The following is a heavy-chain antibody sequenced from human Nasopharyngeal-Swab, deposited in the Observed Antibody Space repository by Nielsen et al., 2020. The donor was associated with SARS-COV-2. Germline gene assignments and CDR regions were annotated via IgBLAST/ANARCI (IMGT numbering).Heavy chain of an antibody. Sequence: GESLKISCAASGFTFSNYWMTWVRQAPGKGLEWVANIKPDGSKRNYVDSVEGRFTISRDDAMNSLYLQMNSLRDEDTAVYYCARDRDYSFDYWGQGTLVTVSS. D-gene: IGHD3/OR15-3a*01. CDR2: IKPDGSKR. V-gene: IGHV3-7*01. CDR3: ARDRDYSFDY. CDR1: GFTFSNYW. J-gene: IGHJ4*02.